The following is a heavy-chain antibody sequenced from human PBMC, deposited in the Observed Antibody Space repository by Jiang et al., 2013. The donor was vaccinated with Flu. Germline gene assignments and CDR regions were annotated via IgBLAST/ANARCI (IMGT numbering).Heavy chain of an antibody. J-gene: IGHJ4*02. V-gene: IGHV4-4*07. CDR3: ARDRGVVVPAAIFDY. CDR2: IYTSGST. CDR1: GGSISSYY. D-gene: IGHD2-2*01. Sequence: GSGLVKPSETLSLTCTVSGGSISSYYWSWIRQPAGKGLEWIGRIYTSGSTNYNPSLKSRVTMSVDTSKNQFSLKLSSVTAADTAVYYCARDRGVVVPAAIFDYWGQGTLVTVSS.